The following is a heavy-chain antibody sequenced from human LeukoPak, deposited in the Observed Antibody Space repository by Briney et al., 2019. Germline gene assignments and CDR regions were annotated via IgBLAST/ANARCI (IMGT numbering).Heavy chain of an antibody. CDR2: IYPGDSDT. CDR3: ARRFYDFWSGEGWFDP. D-gene: IGHD3-3*01. CDR1: GYSFTSYW. J-gene: IGHJ5*02. V-gene: IGHV5-51*01. Sequence: GESLKISCKGSGYSFTSYWIGWVRQMPGKGLERMGIIYPGDSDTRYSPSFQGQVTISADKSISTAYLQWSSLKASDTAMYYCARRFYDFWSGEGWFDPWGQGTLVTVSS.